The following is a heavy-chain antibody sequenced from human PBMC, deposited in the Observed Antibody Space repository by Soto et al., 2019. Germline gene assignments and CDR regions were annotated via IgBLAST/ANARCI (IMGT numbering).Heavy chain of an antibody. J-gene: IGHJ4*02. CDR3: ARAGSAHPRPFDY. V-gene: IGHV3-74*01. Sequence: GSLRLSCAASGFTFSSYWMHWVRQAPGKGLVWVSRINSDGSSTSYADSVKGRFTISRDNAKNTLYLQMNSLRAEDTAVYYCARAGSAHPRPFDYWGQGTLVTVSS. CDR2: INSDGSST. CDR1: GFTFSSYW.